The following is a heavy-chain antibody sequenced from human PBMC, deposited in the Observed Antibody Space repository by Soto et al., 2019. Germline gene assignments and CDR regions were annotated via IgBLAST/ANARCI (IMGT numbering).Heavy chain of an antibody. V-gene: IGHV4-4*02. Sequence: XETLSLTCAVSGVAISSGNWWTWVRQSPQRGLEYIGEIFHDGTANYYPSFERRVAISVDTSKNQFSLKLTSVTAADTAIYFCARLVYDTRLNYMYFDFWGQGTLVTVYS. D-gene: IGHD3-10*01. CDR3: ARLVYDTRLNYMYFDF. CDR2: IFHDGTA. CDR1: GVAISSGNW. J-gene: IGHJ4*02.